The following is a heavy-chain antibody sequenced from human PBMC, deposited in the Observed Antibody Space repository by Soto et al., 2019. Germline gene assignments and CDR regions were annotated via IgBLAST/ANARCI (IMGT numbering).Heavy chain of an antibody. Sequence: PSETLSLTCTVSGGSISSYYWSWIRQPPGKGLEWIGYIYYSGSTNYNPSLKSRVTISVDTSKNQFSLKLTSVTAADTAVYYCARDQPSGPSPFDYWGQGTLVTVSS. V-gene: IGHV4-59*01. J-gene: IGHJ4*02. D-gene: IGHD2-15*01. CDR3: ARDQPSGPSPFDY. CDR1: GGSISSYY. CDR2: IYYSGST.